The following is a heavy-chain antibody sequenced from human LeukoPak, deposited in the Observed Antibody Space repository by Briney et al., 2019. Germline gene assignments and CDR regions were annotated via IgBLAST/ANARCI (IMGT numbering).Heavy chain of an antibody. V-gene: IGHV1-18*01. Sequence: ASVKVSCKASGSTFTSYGISWVRQAPGQGLERMGWISAYNGNTNYAQKLQGRVTMTTDTSTSTAYMELRSLRSDDTAVYYCARCESDYYGSGSYYNCLDYWGQGTLVTVSS. CDR2: ISAYNGNT. J-gene: IGHJ4*02. D-gene: IGHD3-10*01. CDR3: ARCESDYYGSGSYYNCLDY. CDR1: GSTFTSYG.